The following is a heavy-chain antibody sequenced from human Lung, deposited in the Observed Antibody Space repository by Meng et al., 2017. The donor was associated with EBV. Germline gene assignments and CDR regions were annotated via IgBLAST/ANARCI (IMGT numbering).Heavy chain of an antibody. V-gene: IGHV6-1*01. Sequence: QVHLPQAGPGLVKPTQALSLTCVISGDCVSSSSAAWTWIRQSPSRGLEWLGRTYYRSKWYNDYAVFVKSRITINPDTSKNQFSLQLNSVTPEDTAVYYCARGATSVFDLWGRGTLVTVSS. CDR1: GDCVSSSSAA. CDR3: ARGATSVFDL. CDR2: TYYRSKWYN. J-gene: IGHJ2*01.